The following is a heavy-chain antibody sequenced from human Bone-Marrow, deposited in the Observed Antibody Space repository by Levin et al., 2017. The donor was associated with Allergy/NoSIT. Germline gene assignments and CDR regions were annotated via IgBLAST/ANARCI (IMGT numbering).Heavy chain of an antibody. CDR3: AVQLERRRIGAFDI. J-gene: IGHJ3*02. D-gene: IGHD1-1*01. V-gene: IGHV3-30*03. CDR1: GFTFSSYG. CDR2: ISYDGSNK. Sequence: GGSLRLSCAASGFTFSSYGMHWVRQAPGKGLEWVAVISYDGSNKYYADSVKGRFTISRDNSKNTLYLQMNSLRAEDTAVYYGAVQLERRRIGAFDIWGQGTMVTVSS.